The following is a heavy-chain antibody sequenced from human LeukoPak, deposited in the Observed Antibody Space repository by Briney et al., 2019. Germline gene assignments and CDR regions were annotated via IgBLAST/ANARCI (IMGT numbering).Heavy chain of an antibody. CDR3: ANLCPYYYDSSRYECFDI. CDR1: GGSISSYY. Sequence: SETLSLTCTVSGGSISSYYWTWIRQPPGKRLEWIGEINHRGSTNYNPSLKSRVSISIDTSKNQFSLKLSSVTAADTAVYYCANLCPYYYDSSRYECFDIWGQGTMVTVSS. V-gene: IGHV4-34*01. J-gene: IGHJ3*02. D-gene: IGHD3-22*01. CDR2: INHRGST.